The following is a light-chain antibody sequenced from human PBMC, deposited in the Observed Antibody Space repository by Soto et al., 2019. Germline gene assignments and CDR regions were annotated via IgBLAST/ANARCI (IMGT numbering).Light chain of an antibody. CDR3: QLYGSSPPRYT. V-gene: IGKV3-20*01. CDR2: AAS. J-gene: IGKJ2*01. CDR1: QSVSSNY. Sequence: EIVLTQSPGTLYLSPGERPTLSCRASQSVSSNYLAWYQQKRGQAPRLLIYAASARATGIPDRFSGSGSGTDFTLTISRLEPEDFAVYFCQLYGSSPPRYTFAQGTKLEIK.